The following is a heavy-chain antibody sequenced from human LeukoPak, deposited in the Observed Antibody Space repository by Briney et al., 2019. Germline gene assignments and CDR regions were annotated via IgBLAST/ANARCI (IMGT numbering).Heavy chain of an antibody. Sequence: PGGSLRLSCTASGFTFGDYAMSWVRQAPGKGLEWVGFIRSKAYGGTTEYAASAKGRFTISRDDSKSIAYLQMNSLKTEDTAVYYCTREYSGGYYRWIDYWGQGTLVTVSS. CDR3: TREYSGGYYRWIDY. D-gene: IGHD1-26*01. CDR2: IRSKAYGGTT. V-gene: IGHV3-49*04. CDR1: GFTFGDYA. J-gene: IGHJ4*02.